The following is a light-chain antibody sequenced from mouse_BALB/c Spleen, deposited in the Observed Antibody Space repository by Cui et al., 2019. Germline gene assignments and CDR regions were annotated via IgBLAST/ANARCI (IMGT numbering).Light chain of an antibody. CDR3: QQWSSNPPT. CDR2: LTS. CDR1: SSVSY. V-gene: IGKV4-68*01. J-gene: IGKJ2*01. Sequence: QIVLPQSPALMSASPGEKVTMTCSASSSVSYMYWYQQKPRSSPKPWIYLTSNLASGVPARFSGSGSGTSYSLTISSIEAEDAATYYCQQWSSNPPTFGGGTKLEIK.